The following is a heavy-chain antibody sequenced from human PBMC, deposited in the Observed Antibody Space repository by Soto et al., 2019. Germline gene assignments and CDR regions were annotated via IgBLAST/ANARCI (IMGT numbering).Heavy chain of an antibody. CDR2: IKSKTDGGTT. V-gene: IGHV3-15*01. Sequence: EVQLVESGGGLVKPGGSLRLSCAASGFTFSNAWMSWVRQAPGKGLEWVGRIKSKTDGGTTDYAAPVKGRFTISRDDSKNTLYLQMNSLKTEDTAVYYCTTKLGLPPHLYCYYYGMDVWGQGTTVTVSS. CDR3: TTKLGLPPHLYCYYYGMDV. CDR1: GFTFSNAW. D-gene: IGHD2-21*02. J-gene: IGHJ6*02.